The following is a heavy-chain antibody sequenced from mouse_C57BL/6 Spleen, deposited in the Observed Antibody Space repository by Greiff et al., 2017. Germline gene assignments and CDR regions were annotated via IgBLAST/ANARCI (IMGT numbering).Heavy chain of an antibody. CDR1: GFTFSSYA. CDR2: ISDGGSYT. J-gene: IGHJ3*01. D-gene: IGHD2-1*01. CDR3: ARNYGNYPFAY. V-gene: IGHV5-4*03. Sequence: EVKVVESGGGLVKPGGSLKLSCAASGFTFSSYAMSWVRQTPEKRLEWVATISDGGSYTYYPDNVKGRFTISRDNAKNNLYLQMSHLKSEDTAMYYCARNYGNYPFAYWGRGTLVTVSA.